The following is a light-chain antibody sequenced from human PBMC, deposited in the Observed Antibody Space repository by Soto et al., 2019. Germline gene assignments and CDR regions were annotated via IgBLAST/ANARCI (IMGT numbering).Light chain of an antibody. J-gene: IGKJ1*01. CDR3: QQYASSPRT. V-gene: IGKV3-20*01. CDR1: QSVSSNY. Sequence: EIVLTQSPGTLSLSPGERATLSCRASQSVSSNYLAWYQQKPGQAPRVLIYDASSRVAGIPERFNGSGSGTDFTLTISRLEPENFAIYYCQQYASSPRTFGQGTKV. CDR2: DAS.